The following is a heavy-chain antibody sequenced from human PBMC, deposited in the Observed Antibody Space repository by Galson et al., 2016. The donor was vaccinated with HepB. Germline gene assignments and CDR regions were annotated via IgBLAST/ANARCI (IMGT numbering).Heavy chain of an antibody. J-gene: IGHJ4*02. Sequence: SLRLSCAASGFTFSTYWMNWVRQAPGKGLEWVAIIWYDGSRKEYADFVKARFTISRDDSKNTLYLQMNNLGAEDTAVYYCARDLSLGSGSDWGQGTLVTVSS. CDR2: IWYDGSRK. CDR1: GFTFSTYW. V-gene: IGHV3-33*08. D-gene: IGHD3-10*01. CDR3: ARDLSLGSGSD.